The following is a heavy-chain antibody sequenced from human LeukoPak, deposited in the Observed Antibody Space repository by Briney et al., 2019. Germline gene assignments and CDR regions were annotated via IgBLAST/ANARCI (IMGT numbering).Heavy chain of an antibody. Sequence: GGSLRLSCAASGFTFSEYALVWVRQAPGKGLEWVSASSSDGANTLYADAVKGRFTISRDNSKNTLYLQMDSLRAEDTAVYFCGRDPNGDYVGAFEFWGHGTMVTVSS. CDR1: GFTFSEYA. D-gene: IGHD4-17*01. CDR3: GRDPNGDYVGAFEF. J-gene: IGHJ3*01. CDR2: SSSDGANT. V-gene: IGHV3-23*01.